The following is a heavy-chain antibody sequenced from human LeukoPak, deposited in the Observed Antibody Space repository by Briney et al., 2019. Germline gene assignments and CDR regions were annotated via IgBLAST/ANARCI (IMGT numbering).Heavy chain of an antibody. CDR1: GYSFTTYW. CDR2: IYPSDSDT. Sequence: PGESLKISCKGSGYSFTTYWIAWVRQMPGKGLEYMGIIYPSDSDTRYSPSFQGQVTISADKSISTAYLQWSSLKASDTAMYYCARRPGTSFDYWGQGSLVTVSS. V-gene: IGHV5-51*01. J-gene: IGHJ4*02. D-gene: IGHD1-26*01. CDR3: ARRPGTSFDY.